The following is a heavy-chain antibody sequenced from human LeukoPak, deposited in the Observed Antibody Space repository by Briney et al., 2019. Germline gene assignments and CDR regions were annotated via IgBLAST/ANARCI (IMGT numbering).Heavy chain of an antibody. CDR1: GFTFSSYA. J-gene: IGHJ4*02. CDR3: AKGRYGSGSYYEHFYFDY. V-gene: IGHV3-23*01. Sequence: GGSLRLSCAASGFTFSSYAMSWVRQAPGKGLEWVSAISGSGGSTYYADSVKGRFTISRDNSKNTLYLQMNSLRAEDTAVYCCAKGRYGSGSYYEHFYFDYWGQGTLVTVSS. D-gene: IGHD3-10*01. CDR2: ISGSGGST.